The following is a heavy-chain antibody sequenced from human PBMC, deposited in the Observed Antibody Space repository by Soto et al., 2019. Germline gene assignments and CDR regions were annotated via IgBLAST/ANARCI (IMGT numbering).Heavy chain of an antibody. V-gene: IGHV1-3*01. J-gene: IGHJ1*01. CDR2: INAGNGNT. CDR1: GYTFTSYA. D-gene: IGHD2-15*01. Sequence: ASVKVSCKASGYTFTSYAMHWVRQAPGQRLEWMGWINAGNGNTKYSQKFQGRVTITRDTSASTAYMELSSLRSDDTAVYYCARAVVAATGRYFQHWGQGTLVTVSS. CDR3: ARAVVAATGRYFQH.